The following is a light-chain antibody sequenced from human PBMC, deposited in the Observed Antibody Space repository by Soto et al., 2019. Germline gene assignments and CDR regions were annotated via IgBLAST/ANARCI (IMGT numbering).Light chain of an antibody. J-gene: IGLJ2*01. CDR1: NIGSKS. CDR3: QVWDNGSDHVV. Sequence: SYELTQQHSVSVASEKPARIKCGGHNIGSKSVQWYQQKPGQAPVLVIYYDSDRPSGNPERFSGSNSGSTATLTISRVEAGDKADYYCQVWDNGSDHVVFCGGTKLTV. V-gene: IGLV3-21*04. CDR2: YDS.